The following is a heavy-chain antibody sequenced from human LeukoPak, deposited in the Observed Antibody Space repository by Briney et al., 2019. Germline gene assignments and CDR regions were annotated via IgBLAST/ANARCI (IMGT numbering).Heavy chain of an antibody. CDR2: IYYSGST. V-gene: IGHV4-39*07. Sequence: SETLSLTCTVSGCSISSSSYYCGWIRQPPGQGLEWVGSIYYSGSTYYNPSLKSRVTISVDTSKNQFSLKLSSVTAADTAVYYCAREGASSGSYKHWGQGTLVTVSS. J-gene: IGHJ4*02. CDR1: GCSISSSSYY. CDR3: AREGASSGSYKH. D-gene: IGHD3-10*01.